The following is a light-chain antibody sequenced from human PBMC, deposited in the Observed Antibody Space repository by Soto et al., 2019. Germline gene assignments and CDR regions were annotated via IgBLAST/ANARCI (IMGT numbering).Light chain of an antibody. CDR2: TSG. CDR1: QRITTY. V-gene: IGKV1-39*01. Sequence: IQMTQSPSSLSASVGDRVTITCRASQRITTYLNWYQQKPGEAPKLLISTSGTLQRGVPSRVSGSGSGTAFTLTITALRTEDFATYFCQQTYSTPYTCGQGTKLEIK. J-gene: IGKJ2*01. CDR3: QQTYSTPYT.